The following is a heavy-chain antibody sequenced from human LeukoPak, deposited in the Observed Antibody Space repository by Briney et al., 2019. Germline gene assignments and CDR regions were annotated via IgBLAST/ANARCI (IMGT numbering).Heavy chain of an antibody. CDR2: INHSGST. J-gene: IGHJ3*02. D-gene: IGHD3-22*01. CDR1: GGSFSGYY. CDR3: ARRGRITMIVVVIGNDAFDI. V-gene: IGHV4-34*01. Sequence: SETLSLTCAAYGGSFSGYYWSWIRQPPGKGLEWIGEINHSGSTNYNPSLKSRVTISVDTSKNQFSLKLSSVTAADTAVYYCARRGRITMIVVVIGNDAFDIWGQGTMVTVSS.